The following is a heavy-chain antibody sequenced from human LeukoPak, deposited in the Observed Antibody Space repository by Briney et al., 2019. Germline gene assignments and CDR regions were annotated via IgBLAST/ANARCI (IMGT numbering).Heavy chain of an antibody. CDR2: INHSGST. Sequence: SETLSLTCAVYGGSFSGYYWSWIRQPPGKGLEWIGEINHSGSTNYNPSLKSRVTISVDTSKNQSSLKLSSVTAADTAVYYCARETRYFDWLAILDYWGQGTLVTVSS. V-gene: IGHV4-34*01. CDR1: GGSFSGYY. D-gene: IGHD3-9*01. J-gene: IGHJ4*02. CDR3: ARETRYFDWLAILDY.